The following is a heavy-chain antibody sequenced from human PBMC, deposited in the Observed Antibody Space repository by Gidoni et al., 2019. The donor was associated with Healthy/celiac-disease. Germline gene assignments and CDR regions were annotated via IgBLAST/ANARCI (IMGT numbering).Heavy chain of an antibody. CDR2: ISGSGGRT. J-gene: IGHJ4*02. D-gene: IGHD6-13*01. V-gene: IGHV3-23*01. Sequence: EVQLLESGGGLLQPGGSLRLSCAASVFTFSSYAMSWGRQAPGKGLEWVSAISGSGGRTYYADSVKGRFTISRDNSKNTLYLQMNSLRAEDTAVYYCAIPIARLDYWGQGTLVTVSS. CDR3: AIPIARLDY. CDR1: VFTFSSYA.